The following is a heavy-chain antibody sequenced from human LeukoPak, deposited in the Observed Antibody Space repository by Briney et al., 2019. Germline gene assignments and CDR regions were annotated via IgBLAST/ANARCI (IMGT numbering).Heavy chain of an antibody. V-gene: IGHV1-2*02. CDR3: ARAHLKYYYGSGSYPLFDY. D-gene: IGHD3-10*01. Sequence: ASVKVSCEASGYTFTGYYMHWVRQAPGQGLEWIGWINPNSGGTNYAQKFQGRVTMTRDTSISTAYMELSRLRSDDKAVYYCARAHLKYYYGSGSYPLFDYWGQGTLVTVSS. CDR2: INPNSGGT. CDR1: GYTFTGYY. J-gene: IGHJ4*02.